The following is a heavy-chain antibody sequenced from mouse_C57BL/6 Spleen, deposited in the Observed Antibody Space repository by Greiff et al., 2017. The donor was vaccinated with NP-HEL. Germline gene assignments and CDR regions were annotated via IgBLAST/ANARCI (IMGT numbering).Heavy chain of an antibody. J-gene: IGHJ1*03. D-gene: IGHD2-1*01. V-gene: IGHV1-80*01. CDR2: IYPGDGDT. CDR1: GYAFSSYW. Sequence: QVQLQQSGAELVKPGASVKISCKASGYAFSSYWMNWVKQRPGKGLEWIGQIYPGDGDTNYNGKFKGKATLTADKSYSTAYMQLSSLTSEDSAVYFCARMGGYGNYWYFDVWGTGTTVTVSS. CDR3: ARMGGYGNYWYFDV.